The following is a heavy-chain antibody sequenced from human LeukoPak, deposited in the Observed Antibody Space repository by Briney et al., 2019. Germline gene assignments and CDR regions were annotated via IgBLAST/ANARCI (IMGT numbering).Heavy chain of an antibody. CDR2: IIPIFGTA. J-gene: IGHJ5*02. V-gene: IGHV1-69*05. CDR3: ARGGVYCSSTSCYIRWFDP. D-gene: IGHD2-2*02. Sequence: SVKVSCKASGGTFSSYAISWVRQAPGQGLEWMGGIIPIFGTANYAQKFQGRVTITTDESTSTAYMELSSLRSEDTAVYCCARGGVYCSSTSCYIRWFDPWGQGTLVTVSS. CDR1: GGTFSSYA.